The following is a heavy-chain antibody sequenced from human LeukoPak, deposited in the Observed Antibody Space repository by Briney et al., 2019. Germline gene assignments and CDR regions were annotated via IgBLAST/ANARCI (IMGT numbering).Heavy chain of an antibody. J-gene: IGHJ4*02. CDR3: ATFKGNSGSYRLFDY. Sequence: ASVTVSCKASGYTFTSYYMHWVRQAPGQGLEWMGIINPSGGSTSYAQKFQGRVTMTEDTSTDTAYMELSSLRSEDTAVYYCATFKGNSGSYRLFDYWGQGTLVTVSS. CDR2: INPSGGST. V-gene: IGHV1-46*01. D-gene: IGHD1-26*01. CDR1: GYTFTSYY.